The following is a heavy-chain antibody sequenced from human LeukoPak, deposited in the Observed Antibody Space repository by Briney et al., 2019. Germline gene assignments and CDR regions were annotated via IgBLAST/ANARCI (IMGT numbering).Heavy chain of an antibody. D-gene: IGHD2-15*01. CDR1: GFTLSNHP. CDR2: LSDTGDST. J-gene: IGHJ4*02. CDR3: AKGDCSSGSCYFDY. V-gene: IGHV3-23*01. Sequence: GGSLKLSCAASGFTLSNHPMYWVRQAPGKGLEWVSSLSDTGDSTHYADSVKGRFTISRDSARSALYLQMNSLRAEDTAVYYCAKGDCSSGSCYFDYWGQGSQVTVSS.